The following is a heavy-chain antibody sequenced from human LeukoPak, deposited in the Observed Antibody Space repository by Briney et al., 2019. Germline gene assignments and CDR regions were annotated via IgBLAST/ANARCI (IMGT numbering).Heavy chain of an antibody. CDR2: IYYSGST. J-gene: IGHJ3*02. V-gene: IGHV4-59*08. D-gene: IGHD5-18*01. Sequence: SETLSPTCTVSGGSISSHYWSWIRQPPGKGLEWIGYIYYSGSTNYNPSLKSRVTISVDTSKNQFSLKLSSVTGADTAVYYCARIWGGYSYAYGFDAFDIWGQGTMVTVSS. CDR3: ARIWGGYSYAYGFDAFDI. CDR1: GGSISSHY.